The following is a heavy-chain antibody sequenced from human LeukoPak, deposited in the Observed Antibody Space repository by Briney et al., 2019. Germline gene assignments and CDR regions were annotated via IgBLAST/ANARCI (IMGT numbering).Heavy chain of an antibody. D-gene: IGHD3-3*01. CDR3: ARDSKWYDFWSGYYDPYGMDV. CDR1: GYTFTSYD. CDR2: ISAYNGNT. J-gene: IGHJ6*02. Sequence: ASVKVSCKASGYTFTSYDINWVRQATGQGLEWMGWISAYNGNTNYAQKLQGRVTMTTDTSTSTAYMELRSLRSDDTAVYYCARDSKWYDFWSGYYDPYGMDVWGQGTTVTVSS. V-gene: IGHV1-18*01.